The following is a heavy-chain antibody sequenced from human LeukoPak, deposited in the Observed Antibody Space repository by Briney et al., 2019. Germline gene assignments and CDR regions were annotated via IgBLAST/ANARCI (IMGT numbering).Heavy chain of an antibody. D-gene: IGHD3-22*01. J-gene: IGHJ4*02. CDR2: IHHSGST. CDR1: GGSFSGYY. V-gene: IGHV4-34*01. CDR3: ARGILESYYDSSGYYCCYFDY. Sequence: SETLSLTCAVYGGSFSGYYWSWIRQPPGKGLEWIGEIHHSGSTNYNPSLVSRVTMSVDTSKNQFSLKLSSVTAADTAVYYCARGILESYYDSSGYYCCYFDYWGQGTLVTVSS.